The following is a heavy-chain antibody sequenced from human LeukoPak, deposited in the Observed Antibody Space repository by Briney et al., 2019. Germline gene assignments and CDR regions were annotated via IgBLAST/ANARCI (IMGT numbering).Heavy chain of an antibody. CDR3: ARGDGSIAARRNMWVRYYYMDV. CDR2: ITYSGST. Sequence: SETLSHTCTVSGGSISSSTYYWGWIRQPPGKGLEWIGSITYSGSTYYNPSLKSRVTISVDTSKNQFSLKLSSVTAADTAVYYCARGDGSIAARRNMWVRYYYMDVWGKGTTVTVSS. V-gene: IGHV4-39*07. CDR1: GGSISSSTYY. J-gene: IGHJ6*03. D-gene: IGHD6-6*01.